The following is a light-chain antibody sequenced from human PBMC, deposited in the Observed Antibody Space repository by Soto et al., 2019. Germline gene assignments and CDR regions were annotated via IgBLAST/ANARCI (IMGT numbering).Light chain of an antibody. CDR1: TSNIGAGYD. V-gene: IGLV1-40*01. CDR3: QSYDIKLSSPV. Sequence: QPVLTQPPSVSGAPGQRVTISCAGNTSNIGAGYDVHWYQQFPGTAPRLVIHANTNRPSGVPDRFSGSKSGTSASLAITGLQADDEADYNCQSYDIKLSSPVFGGETKLTVL. J-gene: IGLJ2*01. CDR2: ANT.